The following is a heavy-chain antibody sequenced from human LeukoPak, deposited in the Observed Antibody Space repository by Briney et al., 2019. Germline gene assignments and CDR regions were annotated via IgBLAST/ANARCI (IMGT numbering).Heavy chain of an antibody. J-gene: IGHJ4*02. CDR3: VRVPPGTTIYAY. D-gene: IGHD1-14*01. CDR1: GYTFTSYH. V-gene: IGHV1-8*01. CDR2: MNPNNSDI. Sequence: ASVKVSCKASGYTFTSYHINWVRQATGQGLEWVGWMNPNNSDIGYAQKFQGRVTMTRNTSIGTAYMELSSLRSEDTAIYYCVRVPPGTTIYAYWGQGALVTVSS.